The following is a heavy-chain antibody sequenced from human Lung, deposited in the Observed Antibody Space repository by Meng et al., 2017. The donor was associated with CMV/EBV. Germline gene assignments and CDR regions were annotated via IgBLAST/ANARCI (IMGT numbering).Heavy chain of an antibody. CDR3: ASKIYYDFWSAYRGTEGVDPFNI. V-gene: IGHV1-2*02. CDR2: ISPNNGAT. D-gene: IGHD3-3*01. J-gene: IGHJ3*02. Sequence: ASXXVSXKASGYTFTDYRMHWVRQAPGQGLEWMGWISPNNGATNYAQKFQGRVTMTRDTSISTAYMELNRLTYDDTAMYYCASKIYYDFWSAYRGTEGVDPFNIXGQGXLVTVSS. CDR1: GYTFTDYR.